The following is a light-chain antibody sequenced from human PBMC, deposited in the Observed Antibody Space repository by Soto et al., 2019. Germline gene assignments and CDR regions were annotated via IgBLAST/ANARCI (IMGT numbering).Light chain of an antibody. Sequence: QSALTQPRSVSGSPGQSVTISCTGTSSDVGGYNYVSWYQQHPGKAPKLMIYDVSKRPSGVPDRFSGSKSGNTASVAISGHQAEDEADYYCCSYAGNYTLLFGGGTKLTVL. J-gene: IGLJ2*01. CDR2: DVS. CDR1: SSDVGGYNY. V-gene: IGLV2-11*01. CDR3: CSYAGNYTLL.